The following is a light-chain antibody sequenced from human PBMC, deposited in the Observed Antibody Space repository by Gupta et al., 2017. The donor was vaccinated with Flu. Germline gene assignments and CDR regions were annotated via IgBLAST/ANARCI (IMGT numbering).Light chain of an antibody. CDR1: SLRSSY. CDR2: AKN. CDR3: NSRDSSDNHQAV. Sequence: SSELTQDPAVSVALGQTVRSTCQGDSLRSSYARWYQQKPGQAPVLVIYAKNNRPSGIPDRFSGSSSGNTASLTITGAQAEDEADYYCNSRDSSDNHQAVFGGGTKLTVL. V-gene: IGLV3-19*01. J-gene: IGLJ2*01.